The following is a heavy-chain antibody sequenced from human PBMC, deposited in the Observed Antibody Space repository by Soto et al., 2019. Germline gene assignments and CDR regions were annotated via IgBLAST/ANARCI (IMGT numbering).Heavy chain of an antibody. J-gene: IGHJ6*02. Sequence: EVQLLESGGGLVQPGGSLRLSCAASGFTFSSNAMSWVRQAPGKGLEWVSAISGSGGSTYYADSVKGRFTISRDNSKNSLDLQMNSLRAEDTAVYYCAKDLGIPPPYGMDVWGHGTTVTVSS. CDR2: ISGSGGST. CDR3: AKDLGIPPPYGMDV. CDR1: GFTFSSNA. D-gene: IGHD1-20*01. V-gene: IGHV3-23*01.